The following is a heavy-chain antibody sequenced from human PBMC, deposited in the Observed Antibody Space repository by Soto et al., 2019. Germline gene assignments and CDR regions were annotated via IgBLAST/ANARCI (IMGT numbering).Heavy chain of an antibody. D-gene: IGHD6-19*01. V-gene: IGHV3-7*01. CDR3: ARDYWKSGRAVAGPHDY. CDR2: IKQDGSEK. J-gene: IGHJ4*02. CDR1: GFTFSSYW. Sequence: PGGSLRLSCAASGFTFSSYWMSWVRQAPGKGLEWVANIKQDGSEKYYVDSVKGRFTIFRDNAKNSLYLQMNSLRAEDTAVYYCARDYWKSGRAVAGPHDYWGQGTLVTVS.